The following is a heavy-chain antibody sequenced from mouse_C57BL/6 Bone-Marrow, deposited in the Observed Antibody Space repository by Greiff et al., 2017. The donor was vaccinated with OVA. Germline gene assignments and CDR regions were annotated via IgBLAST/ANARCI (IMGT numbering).Heavy chain of an antibody. CDR1: GYSITSGYY. J-gene: IGHJ3*01. CDR2: ISYDGSN. Sequence: ESGPGLVKPSQSLSLTCSVTGYSITSGYYWNWIRQFPGNKLEWMGYISYDGSNNYNPYIKNRISITRDTSKNQFFLKLNSVTTEDTATYYCARGYYYGSSWFAYWGQGTLVTVSA. D-gene: IGHD1-1*01. V-gene: IGHV3-6*01. CDR3: ARGYYYGSSWFAY.